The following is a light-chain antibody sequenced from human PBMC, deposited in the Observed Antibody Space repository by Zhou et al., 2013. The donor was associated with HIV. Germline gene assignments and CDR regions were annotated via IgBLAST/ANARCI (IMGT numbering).Light chain of an antibody. CDR1: QGIGSW. CDR2: GAS. CDR3: QQANSFPYT. J-gene: IGKJ2*01. Sequence: GDRVTITCRASQGIGSWLAWYQQIPGTAPKLLIYGASSLPRGVPSRFSGSGSGTDFTLTITSLQPEDFATYYCQQANSFPYTFGQGTKLEI. V-gene: IGKV1-12*01.